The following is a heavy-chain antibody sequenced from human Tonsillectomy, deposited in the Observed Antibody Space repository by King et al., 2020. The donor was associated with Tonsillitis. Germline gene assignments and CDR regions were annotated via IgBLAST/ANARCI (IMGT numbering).Heavy chain of an antibody. Sequence: QLVQSGAEVKKPGESLRISCKGSGYSFTSYWISWVRQMPGKGLEWMGRIDPSDSYTNYSPSFQGHVTISADKSISTAYLQWSSLKASDTAMYYCATSAGIVVVPAAGYCGMDVWGQGTTVTVSS. J-gene: IGHJ6*02. CDR1: GYSFTSYW. D-gene: IGHD2-2*01. CDR2: IDPSDSYT. CDR3: ATSAGIVVVPAAGYCGMDV. V-gene: IGHV5-10-1*01.